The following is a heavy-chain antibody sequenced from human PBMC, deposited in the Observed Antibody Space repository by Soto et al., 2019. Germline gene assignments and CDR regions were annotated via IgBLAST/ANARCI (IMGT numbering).Heavy chain of an antibody. CDR2: ISNSGST. J-gene: IGHJ5*02. V-gene: IGHV4-30-4*01. CDR1: GGSVTSDEDY. Sequence: SETLSLTCTVSGGSVTSDEDYWTWIRQSPGKGLEWIGYISNSGSTGYNPSLKTRLSMSVDRSKNQFTLRLTSVTAADTAVYFCATESGSTYGYFDPWGQGTPVTVSS. D-gene: IGHD5-18*01. CDR3: ATESGSTYGYFDP.